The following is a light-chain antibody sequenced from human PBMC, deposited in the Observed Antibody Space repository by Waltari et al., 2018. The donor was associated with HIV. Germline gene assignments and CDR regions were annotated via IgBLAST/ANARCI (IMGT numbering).Light chain of an antibody. Sequence: QSALTQPPAASGSPGQSVTISCTGTSNDIGPYNHVSWYQQHPDKAPRRLIYEVNKRPSGVPGRFSGSKSGNTASLTVSGLQAEDEADYYCSSYAGSGNLLLFGGGTKVTVL. CDR1: SNDIGPYNH. J-gene: IGLJ6*01. CDR2: EVN. V-gene: IGLV2-8*01. CDR3: SSYAGSGNLLL.